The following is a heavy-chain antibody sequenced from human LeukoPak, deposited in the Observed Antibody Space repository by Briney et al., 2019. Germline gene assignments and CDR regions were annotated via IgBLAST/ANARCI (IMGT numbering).Heavy chain of an antibody. V-gene: IGHV1-8*03. CDR2: MNPNSGNT. CDR1: GYTFTSYD. D-gene: IGHD3-3*01. CDR3: ARGGRITIFGVVIKHYFDY. J-gene: IGHJ4*02. Sequence: ALMKVSCKASGYTFTSYDINWVRQATGQGLEWMGWMNPNSGNTGYAQKFQGRVTITRNTSISTAYMELSSLRSEDTAVYYCARGGRITIFGVVIKHYFDYWGQGTLVTVSS.